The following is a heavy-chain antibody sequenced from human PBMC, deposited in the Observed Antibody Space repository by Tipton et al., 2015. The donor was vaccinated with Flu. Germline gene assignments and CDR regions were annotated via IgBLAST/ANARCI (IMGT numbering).Heavy chain of an antibody. CDR2: IFYTGSI. CDR1: GDSISTSSYF. D-gene: IGHD3-10*01. J-gene: IGHJ4*02. V-gene: IGHV4-39*07. CDR3: ARFRLFGSGSHFDS. Sequence: TLSLTCTVSGDSISTSSYFWGWIRQPPGKGLEWIGNIFYTGSIYSNPSLQSRRTISVDTSKSQFSLSLSSVTAADTAMYYCARFRLFGSGSHFDSWGQGTRVTVSA.